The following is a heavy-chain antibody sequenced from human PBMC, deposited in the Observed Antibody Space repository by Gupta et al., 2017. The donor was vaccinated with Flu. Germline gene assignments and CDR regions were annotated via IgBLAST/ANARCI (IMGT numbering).Heavy chain of an antibody. CDR3: ARDPTSGWYPSNWFDP. CDR1: GGSFSGYS. CDR2: INHSGST. V-gene: IGHV4-34*01. D-gene: IGHD6-19*01. J-gene: IGHJ5*02. Sequence: QVQLQQWGAGLLKPSETLSPTCAVYGGSFSGYSWSWIRQPPGKGLEWIGEINHSGSTNYNPSLKSRVTISVDTSKNQFSLKLSSVTAADTAVYYCARDPTSGWYPSNWFDPWGQGTLVTVSS.